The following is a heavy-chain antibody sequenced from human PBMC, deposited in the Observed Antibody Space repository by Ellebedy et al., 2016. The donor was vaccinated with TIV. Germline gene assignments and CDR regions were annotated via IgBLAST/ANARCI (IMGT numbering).Heavy chain of an antibody. CDR2: IYWNDDK. V-gene: IGHV2-5*01. CDR1: GFSLSTSGVG. Sequence: SGPTLVKPTQTLKLTCTFSGFSLSTSGVGVGWIRQPPGKALEWFALIYWNDDKRYSPSLKSRLTITKDTSKNQVVLTMTNMDPVDTATYYCAHRGGYCSSTSCLPAGWFDPWGQGTLVTVSS. D-gene: IGHD2-2*01. J-gene: IGHJ5*02. CDR3: AHRGGYCSSTSCLPAGWFDP.